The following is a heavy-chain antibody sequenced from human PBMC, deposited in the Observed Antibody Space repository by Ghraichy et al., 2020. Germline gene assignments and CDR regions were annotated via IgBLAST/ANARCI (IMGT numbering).Heavy chain of an antibody. CDR1: GGSISSGSYY. Sequence: TLSLTCTVSGGSISSGSYYWSWIRQPAGKGLEWIGRIYTSGSTNYNPSLKSRVTISVDTSKNQFSLKLSSVTAADTAVYYCARVPLTTETPDYWGQGTLVTVSS. CDR2: IYTSGST. V-gene: IGHV4-61*02. CDR3: ARVPLTTETPDY. J-gene: IGHJ4*02. D-gene: IGHD4-17*01.